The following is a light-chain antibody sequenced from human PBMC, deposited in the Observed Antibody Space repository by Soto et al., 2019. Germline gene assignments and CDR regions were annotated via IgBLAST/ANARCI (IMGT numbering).Light chain of an antibody. J-gene: IGKJ2*01. Sequence: DIQMTQSPSSLSASVGDRVTITCRASQSISNFLDWYQQKPGKAPKLLIFAASSLQSGVPSRFSGSGSGTDFTLTISILQPEDFATYYCQQGYSTPYTFGQGTKVEIK. CDR3: QQGYSTPYT. CDR1: QSISNF. CDR2: AAS. V-gene: IGKV1-39*01.